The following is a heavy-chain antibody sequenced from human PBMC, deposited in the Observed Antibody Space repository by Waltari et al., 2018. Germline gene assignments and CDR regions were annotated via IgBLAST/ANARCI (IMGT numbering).Heavy chain of an antibody. J-gene: IGHJ6*03. CDR1: GYIFSDYY. D-gene: IGHD1-26*01. CDR3: ARGWGSGMYYDYFYMDV. Sequence: QVQLLQSGPEVRQPGASVKVSCKTSGYIFSDYYLHWVRQAPGQGLEWGGWCNPTTGGTAAAQKFQGRVSMTWDRTISTSYMEVSRLRADDTGVYHCARGWGSGMYYDYFYMDVWGKGTTVTVSS. V-gene: IGHV1-2*02. CDR2: CNPTTGGT.